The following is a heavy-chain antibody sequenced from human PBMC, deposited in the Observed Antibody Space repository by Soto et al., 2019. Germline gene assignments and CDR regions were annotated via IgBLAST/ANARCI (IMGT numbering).Heavy chain of an antibody. CDR3: ARVRHNSSYWFDP. J-gene: IGHJ5*02. CDR2: INHSGST. CDR1: GGSFSGYY. Sequence: SVTLSLTCAVYGGSFSGYYWIWIRQPPGKGLEWFGEINHSGSTNYNPSLKSRVTISVDTTKNQFSLKLSSVTAADTAVYYCARVRHNSSYWFDPWGQGTLVTVSS. V-gene: IGHV4-34*01. D-gene: IGHD6-13*01.